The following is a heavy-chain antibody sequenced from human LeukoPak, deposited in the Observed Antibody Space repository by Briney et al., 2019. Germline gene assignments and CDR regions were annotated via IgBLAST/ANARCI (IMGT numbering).Heavy chain of an antibody. CDR2: ISAYNGNT. Sequence: ASVKVSCXASGYTFTSYGISWVRQAPGQGLEWMGWISAYNGNTNYAQKLQGTVTMTTDTSTSTAYMELRSLRSDDTAVYYCARDASWFGELLFDYWGQGTLVTVSS. D-gene: IGHD3-10*01. J-gene: IGHJ4*02. V-gene: IGHV1-18*01. CDR3: ARDASWFGELLFDY. CDR1: GYTFTSYG.